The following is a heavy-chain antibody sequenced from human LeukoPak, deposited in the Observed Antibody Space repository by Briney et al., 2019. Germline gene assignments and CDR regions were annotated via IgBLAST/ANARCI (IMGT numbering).Heavy chain of an antibody. CDR3: ASLDPYYGMDV. CDR1: RFTFSSYA. J-gene: IGHJ6*02. V-gene: IGHV3-21*01. CDR2: ISSSSSYI. D-gene: IGHD3/OR15-3a*01. Sequence: GGSLRLSCAASRFTFSSYAMSWVRQAPGKGLEWVSSISSSSSYIYYADSVKGRFTISRDNAKNSLYLQMNSLRAEDTAVYYCASLDPYYGMDVWGQGTTVTVSS.